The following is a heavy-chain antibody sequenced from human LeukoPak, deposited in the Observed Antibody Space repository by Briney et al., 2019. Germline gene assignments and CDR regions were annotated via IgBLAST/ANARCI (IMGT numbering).Heavy chain of an antibody. CDR1: GYTLTNYG. V-gene: IGHV1-18*01. Sequence: ASVKVSCKASGYTLTNYGISWVRQAPGQGLEWMGWISGYNGNTKYAQKLQGRVTMTTDTSTNTAYMELRSLRSDDTAVYYCARVYNEGSHYVYWGQGTLVTVSS. J-gene: IGHJ4*02. CDR3: ARVYNEGSHYVY. CDR2: ISGYNGNT. D-gene: IGHD1-26*01.